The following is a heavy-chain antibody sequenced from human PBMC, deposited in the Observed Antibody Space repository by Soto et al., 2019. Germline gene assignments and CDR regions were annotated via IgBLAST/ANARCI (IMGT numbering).Heavy chain of an antibody. D-gene: IGHD3-22*01. J-gene: IGHJ3*02. CDR3: AKDGTYDTTLGAFDI. Sequence: QVQLVEAGGGVVQPGRSLRLSCAASGFTFSSYDMHWVRQAPGKGLGGVAVISYDGSNKYYADPVKGRFTISRDKSKNTLYLQMNSLRAEDTAVYYCAKDGTYDTTLGAFDIGGQGTMVTVSS. CDR2: ISYDGSNK. CDR1: GFTFSSYD. V-gene: IGHV3-30*18.